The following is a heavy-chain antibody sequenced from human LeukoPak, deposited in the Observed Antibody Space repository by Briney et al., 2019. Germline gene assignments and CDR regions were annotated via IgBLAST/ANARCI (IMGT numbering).Heavy chain of an antibody. Sequence: GGSLRLSCAASGFTLSSYAMSWVRQAPGKGLEWVSAISGSGGSTYYADSVKGRFTISRDNSKNTLYLQMNSLRAEDTAVYYCAKDFRKFWSGVPRDYYYGMDVWGQGTTVTVSS. CDR3: AKDFRKFWSGVPRDYYYGMDV. J-gene: IGHJ6*02. CDR1: GFTLSSYA. CDR2: ISGSGGST. D-gene: IGHD3-3*01. V-gene: IGHV3-23*01.